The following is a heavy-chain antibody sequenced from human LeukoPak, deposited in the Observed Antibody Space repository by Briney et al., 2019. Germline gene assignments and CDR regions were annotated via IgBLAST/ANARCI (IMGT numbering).Heavy chain of an antibody. CDR1: GFTFSSYS. CDR2: ISSSSSTI. CDR3: ARGFRVFDY. J-gene: IGHJ4*02. V-gene: IGHV3-48*01. Sequence: PGGSLRLSCGASGFTFSSYSMNWVRQAPGKGLEWVSYISSSSSTIYYADSVKGRFTISRDNAKNSLYLQMNSLRAEDTAVYYCARGFRVFDYWGQGTLVTVSS.